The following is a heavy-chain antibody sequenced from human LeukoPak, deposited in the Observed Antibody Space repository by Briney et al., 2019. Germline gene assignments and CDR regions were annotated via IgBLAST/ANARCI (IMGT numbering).Heavy chain of an antibody. J-gene: IGHJ6*03. Sequence: ASVKVSCTASGYTFTIYYMHWVRQAPGQGLEWMGIIDPSGGSTRYAQKFQGRVTMTRDTSTRTVYMELSSLRSEDTAVYYCARMVYCSSISCSYYYYYMDVWGKGTTVTVSS. CDR1: GYTFTIYY. CDR3: ARMVYCSSISCSYYYYYMDV. D-gene: IGHD2-2*01. V-gene: IGHV1-46*01. CDR2: IDPSGGST.